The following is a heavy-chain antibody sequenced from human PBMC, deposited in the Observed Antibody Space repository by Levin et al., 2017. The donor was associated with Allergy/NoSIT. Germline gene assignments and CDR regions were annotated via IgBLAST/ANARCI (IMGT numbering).Heavy chain of an antibody. J-gene: IGHJ5*02. CDR2: TSSNGGTT. CDR1: GFTFSSYT. CDR3: VKKGGIGSGSSTGWFDP. V-gene: IGHV3-64D*06. Sequence: GGSLRLSCSASGFTFSSYTMHWVRQAPGKGLEYVSGTSSNGGTTYYADSVKGRFTISRDNSMDTLYLQMSSLRAVDTAVYYCVKKGGIGSGSSTGWFDPWGQGTLVTVSS. D-gene: IGHD3-10*01.